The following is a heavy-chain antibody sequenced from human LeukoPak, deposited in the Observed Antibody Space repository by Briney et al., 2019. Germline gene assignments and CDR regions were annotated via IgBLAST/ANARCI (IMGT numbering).Heavy chain of an antibody. J-gene: IGHJ4*02. D-gene: IGHD6-6*01. V-gene: IGHV4-39*01. CDR2: IYYSGST. CDR1: GGSISSSRYF. Sequence: SETLSLTCTVSGGSISSSRYFWGGIRQPPGKGLEWIGSIYYSGSTYYNPSLMSRVTISVDTSKNQYRLKLSSVPAADTAVYYCAREYGDWGQGTLVSDSS. CDR3: AREYGD.